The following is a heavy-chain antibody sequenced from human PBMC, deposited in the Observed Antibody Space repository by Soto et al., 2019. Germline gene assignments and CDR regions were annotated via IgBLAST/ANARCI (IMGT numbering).Heavy chain of an antibody. Sequence: QVQLVQSGAEVRKPGSSVKVSCKASGGAFSSSSINWVRQAPGQGLEWMGGIIPMFGTTNYAQKLQGRVTLTADESTSTAYMEMTDLRSEATAVYYCAEGGGVYDTWGQGTLVTVST. CDR2: IIPMFGTT. CDR1: GGAFSSSS. CDR3: AEGGGVYDT. V-gene: IGHV1-69*01. D-gene: IGHD3-16*01. J-gene: IGHJ5*02.